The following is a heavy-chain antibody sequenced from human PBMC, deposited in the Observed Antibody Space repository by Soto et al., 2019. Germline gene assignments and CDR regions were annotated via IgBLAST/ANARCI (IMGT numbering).Heavy chain of an antibody. V-gene: IGHV1-3*01. Sequence: ASVKVSCKASGYTFTSYAMHWVRQAPGQRLEWMGWINAGNGNTKYSQKFQGRVTITRDTSASTAYMELSSLRSEDTAVYYCARELPVGLSSGWSRYLFDYWGQGTLVTAPQ. J-gene: IGHJ4*02. CDR3: ARELPVGLSSGWSRYLFDY. CDR1: GYTFTSYA. CDR2: INAGNGNT. D-gene: IGHD6-19*01.